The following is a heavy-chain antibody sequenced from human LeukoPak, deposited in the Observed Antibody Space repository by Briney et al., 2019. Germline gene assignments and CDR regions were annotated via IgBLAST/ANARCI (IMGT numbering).Heavy chain of an antibody. CDR2: IYYSGST. J-gene: IGHJ6*03. CDR1: GGSISSYY. Sequence: SQTLSLTSTVSGGSISSYYWSWIRQPPGKGLEWIGYIYYSGSTNYNPSLKSRVTISVDTSKNQFSLKLSSVTAADTAVYYCARGYYYMDVWGKGTTVTISS. V-gene: IGHV4-59*01. CDR3: ARGYYYMDV.